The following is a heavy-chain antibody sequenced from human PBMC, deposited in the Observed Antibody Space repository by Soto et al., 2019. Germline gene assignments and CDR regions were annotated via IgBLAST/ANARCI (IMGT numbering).Heavy chain of an antibody. D-gene: IGHD3-9*01. V-gene: IGHV3-23*01. CDR1: GFTFSSYA. J-gene: IGHJ4*02. CDR3: AKRVSYYDILTGYYGAYFDY. Sequence: GGSLRLSCAASGFTFSSYAMSWVRQAPGKGLEWVSAISGSGGSTYYADSVKGRFTISRDNSKNTLYLQMNSLRAEDTAVYYCAKRVSYYDILTGYYGAYFDYWGQGTLVTVSS. CDR2: ISGSGGST.